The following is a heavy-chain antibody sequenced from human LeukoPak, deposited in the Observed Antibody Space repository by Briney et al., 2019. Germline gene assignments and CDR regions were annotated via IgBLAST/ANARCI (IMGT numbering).Heavy chain of an antibody. Sequence: ASVKVSRKASGYTFTSYDINWVRQATGQGLEWLGWMNPSSGNTGYAQKFRGRVTMTRDTSISTAYMELSSLRSEDTAVYYCARVAYYYDSAGLYLNYFYGMDVWGQGTTVTVSS. CDR2: MNPSSGNT. CDR3: ARVAYYYDSAGLYLNYFYGMDV. CDR1: GYTFTSYD. V-gene: IGHV1-8*01. D-gene: IGHD3-22*01. J-gene: IGHJ6*02.